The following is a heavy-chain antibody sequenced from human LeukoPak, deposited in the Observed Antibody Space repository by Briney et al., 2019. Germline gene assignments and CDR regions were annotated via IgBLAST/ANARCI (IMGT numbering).Heavy chain of an antibody. Sequence: SETLSLTCTVSGGSISSYYWSWIRQPPGKGLEWIGYIYYSGSTNYNPSLKSRVTISVDTSKNQFSLKLSSVTAADTAVYYCARDHSRSSPYRPFGYGMDVWGQGTTVTVSS. CDR2: IYYSGST. D-gene: IGHD3-10*01. J-gene: IGHJ6*02. CDR1: GGSISSYY. V-gene: IGHV4-59*12. CDR3: ARDHSRSSPYRPFGYGMDV.